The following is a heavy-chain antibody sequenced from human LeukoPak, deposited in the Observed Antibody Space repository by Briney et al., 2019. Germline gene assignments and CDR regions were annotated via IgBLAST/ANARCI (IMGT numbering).Heavy chain of an antibody. V-gene: IGHV3-23*01. CDR1: GFTFSSYA. D-gene: IGHD4-23*01. Sequence: PGGSLRLSCAASGFTFSSYAMSWVRQAPGKGLEWVSAISGSGGSTYYADSVKGRFTISRDNSKNTLYLQMNSLRAEDTAVYYCAKAPDYSGNYPCIDYWGQGTLVTVSS. CDR2: ISGSGGST. J-gene: IGHJ4*02. CDR3: AKAPDYSGNYPCIDY.